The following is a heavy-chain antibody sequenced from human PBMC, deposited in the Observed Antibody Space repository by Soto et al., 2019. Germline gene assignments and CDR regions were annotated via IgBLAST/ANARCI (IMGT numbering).Heavy chain of an antibody. CDR1: GFTFSNFW. J-gene: IGHJ4*02. CDR3: ERNTLR. Sequence: EVQLVESGGGWVQPGGSLRLSCAGSGFTFSNFWRSWVRQAPGKGLEWVANINPDGSAYSYVDSVNNRFTISRDNAKNSLYLQRNSLRADDTAVYYCERNTLRGGQGTLVTVSS. CDR2: INPDGSAY. D-gene: IGHD2-21*02. V-gene: IGHV3-7*01.